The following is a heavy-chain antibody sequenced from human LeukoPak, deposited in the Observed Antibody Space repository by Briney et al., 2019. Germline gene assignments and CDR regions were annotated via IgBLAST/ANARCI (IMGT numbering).Heavy chain of an antibody. J-gene: IGHJ4*02. CDR1: GFTFRSYW. Sequence: GGSLRLSCAASGFTFRSYWMHWIRQVPGKGLVWVSRINSDESSKNYADFVKGRFTISRDNAKNTLYLQMNSLRAEDTAVYYCARGDLSYGDYFFDYWGQGTLVTVSS. CDR2: INSDESSK. D-gene: IGHD4-17*01. V-gene: IGHV3-74*01. CDR3: ARGDLSYGDYFFDY.